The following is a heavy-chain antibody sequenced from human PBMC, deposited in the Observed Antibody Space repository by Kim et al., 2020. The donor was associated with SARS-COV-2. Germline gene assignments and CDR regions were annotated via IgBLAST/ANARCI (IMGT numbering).Heavy chain of an antibody. D-gene: IGHD4-17*01. J-gene: IGHJ6*02. V-gene: IGHV4-31*02. CDR3: ARDRYGDYPNYGMDV. Sequence: PSLKSRVTISVDTSKNQFSLKLSSVTAADTAVYYCARDRYGDYPNYGMDVWGQGTTVTVSS.